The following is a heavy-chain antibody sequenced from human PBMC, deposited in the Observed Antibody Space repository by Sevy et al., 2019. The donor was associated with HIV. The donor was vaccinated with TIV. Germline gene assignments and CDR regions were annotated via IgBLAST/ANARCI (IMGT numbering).Heavy chain of an antibody. CDR2: FSGSGTNT. D-gene: IGHD6-19*01. Sequence: GGSLRLSCAASGFTFSSYAMSWVRQAPGKGLEWVSAFSGSGTNTFYADSVKGRFTISRDNSKNTLYLQMNSLRAEDMAVYYRAKNSILVAGHIDYWGQGTPVTVSS. CDR1: GFTFSSYA. J-gene: IGHJ4*01. CDR3: AKNSILVAGHIDY. V-gene: IGHV3-23*01.